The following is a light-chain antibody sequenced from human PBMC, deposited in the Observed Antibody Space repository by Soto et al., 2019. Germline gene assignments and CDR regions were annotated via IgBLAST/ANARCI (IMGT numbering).Light chain of an antibody. CDR2: QDT. V-gene: IGLV3-1*01. J-gene: IGLJ3*02. CDR1: KLGDKY. CDR3: QAGDSGVV. Sequence: SYELTQPPSVAVSPGQTAIITCSGDKLGDKYACWYQQKAGQSPVLVIYQDTKRPSGIPERFSGSNSGNTATLTIRGTQAMDEADYFCQAGDSGVVFGGGTKLTVL.